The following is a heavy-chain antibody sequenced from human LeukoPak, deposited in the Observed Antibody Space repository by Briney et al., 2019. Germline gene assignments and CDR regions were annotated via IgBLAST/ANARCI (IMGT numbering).Heavy chain of an antibody. CDR1: GYTFTSYG. CDR3: ARGIAVAGLSSYFDY. Sequence: GASVKVSCKASGYTFTSYGISWVRQAPGQGLEWMGWISAYNGNTNYAQKLQGRVTMTTDTSTSTAYMELRSLRSDDTAVYYCARGIAVAGLSSYFDYWGQGTLVTVSS. CDR2: ISAYNGNT. J-gene: IGHJ4*02. V-gene: IGHV1-18*01. D-gene: IGHD6-19*01.